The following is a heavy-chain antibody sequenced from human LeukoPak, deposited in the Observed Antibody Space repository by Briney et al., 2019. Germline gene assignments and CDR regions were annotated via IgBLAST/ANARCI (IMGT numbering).Heavy chain of an antibody. V-gene: IGHV4-59*12. CDR1: GGSISSYY. Sequence: SETLSLTCTVSGGSISSYYWSWIRQPPGKGLEWIGYIYHSGSTYYNPSLKSRVTISVDRSKNQFSLKLSSVTAADTAVYYCARDDYGDYYFDYWGQGTLVTVSS. D-gene: IGHD4-17*01. CDR3: ARDDYGDYYFDY. CDR2: IYHSGST. J-gene: IGHJ4*02.